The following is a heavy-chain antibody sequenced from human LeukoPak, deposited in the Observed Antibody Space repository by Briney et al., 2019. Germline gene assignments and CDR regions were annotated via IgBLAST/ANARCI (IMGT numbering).Heavy chain of an antibody. Sequence: ASVKVSCKASGYTLTSYGISWVRQAPGQGLEWMGWISAYNGNTNYAQKLQGRVTMTTDTSTSTAYMELRSLRSDDTAVYYCARVGAAAGPHAFDIWGQGTMVTVSS. V-gene: IGHV1-18*01. CDR1: GYTLTSYG. J-gene: IGHJ3*02. CDR3: ARVGAAAGPHAFDI. CDR2: ISAYNGNT. D-gene: IGHD6-13*01.